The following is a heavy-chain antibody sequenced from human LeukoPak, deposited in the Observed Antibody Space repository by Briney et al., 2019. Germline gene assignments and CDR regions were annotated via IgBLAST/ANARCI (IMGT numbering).Heavy chain of an antibody. CDR1: GFTFSNAW. D-gene: IGHD3-3*02. Sequence: GGTLRLSCGASGFTFSNAWMTWVRQAPGKGLEWVGRIKSRTDAGTTDYAAPVKGRFTISGDDSKNTLYLQMNSLRAEDTAVYYCARLYGTFLEWSPYFDYWGQGTLVTVSS. CDR3: ARLYGTFLEWSPYFDY. CDR2: IKSRTDAGTT. J-gene: IGHJ4*02. V-gene: IGHV3-15*01.